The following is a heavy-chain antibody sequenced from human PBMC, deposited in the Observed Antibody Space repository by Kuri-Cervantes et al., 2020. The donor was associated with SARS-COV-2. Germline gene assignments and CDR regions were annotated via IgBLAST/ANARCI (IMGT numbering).Heavy chain of an antibody. CDR3: ARHHRGYCGGDCYSGAFDI. D-gene: IGHD2-21*02. V-gene: IGHV1-69*10. Sequence: SVKVSCKASGYTFTSYAISWVRQAPGQGLEWMGGIIPIFGIANYAQKFQGRVTITADKSTSTAYMELSSLRSEDTTVYYCARHHRGYCGGDCYSGAFDIWGQGTMVTVSS. CDR2: IIPIFGIA. CDR1: GYTFTSYA. J-gene: IGHJ3*02.